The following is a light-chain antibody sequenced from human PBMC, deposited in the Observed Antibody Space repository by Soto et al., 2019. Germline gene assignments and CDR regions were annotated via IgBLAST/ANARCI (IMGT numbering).Light chain of an antibody. CDR2: GAS. J-gene: IGKJ4*02. CDR3: QQRSNWLT. Sequence: EIVLTQSPATLSLSPGERATLSCRASQSVSSYLAWYQQKPGQAPMLLIYGASNRATGIPARFSGSGSGTDFTRTISSLEPEGFAVYYCQQRSNWLTFGGGTKVEIK. V-gene: IGKV3-11*01. CDR1: QSVSSY.